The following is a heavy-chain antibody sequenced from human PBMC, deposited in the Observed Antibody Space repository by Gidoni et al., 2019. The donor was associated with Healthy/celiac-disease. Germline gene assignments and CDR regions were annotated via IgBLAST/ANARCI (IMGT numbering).Heavy chain of an antibody. CDR3: AKDMQYQLLSGMDV. CDR1: GFTFDDYA. V-gene: IGHV3-43*02. Sequence: EVQLVESGGGVVQPGGSLRLSCAAYGFTFDDYAMHWVRQAPGKGLEWVSLISGDGGSTYYADSVKGRFTISRDNSKNSLYLQMNSLRTEDTALYYCAKDMQYQLLSGMDVWGQGTTVTVSS. CDR2: ISGDGGST. D-gene: IGHD2-2*01. J-gene: IGHJ6*02.